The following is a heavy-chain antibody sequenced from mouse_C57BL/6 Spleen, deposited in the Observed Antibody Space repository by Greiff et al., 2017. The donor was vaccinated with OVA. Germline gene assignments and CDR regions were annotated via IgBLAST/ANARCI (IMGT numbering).Heavy chain of an antibody. J-gene: IGHJ4*01. CDR3: ARRDSNYCDYYAMDY. CDR1: GYTFTSYW. CDR2: IDPSDSYT. D-gene: IGHD2-5*01. Sequence: VQLQQPGAELVMPGASVKLSCKASGYTFTSYWMHWVKQRPGQGLEWIGEIDPSDSYTNYNQKFKGKSTLTVDKSSSTAYMQLSSLTSEDSAVYYCARRDSNYCDYYAMDYWGQGTSVTVSS. V-gene: IGHV1-69*01.